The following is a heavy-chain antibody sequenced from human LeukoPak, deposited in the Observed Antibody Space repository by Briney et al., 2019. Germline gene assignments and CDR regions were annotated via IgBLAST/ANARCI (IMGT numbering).Heavy chain of an antibody. D-gene: IGHD5-18*01. CDR1: GFTFSSYG. CDR2: IWYDGSNK. Sequence: GRSLRLSCAASGFTFSSYGMHWVRQAPGKGLEWVAVIWYDGSNKYYADSVKGRFTISRDNSKNTLYLQMNSLRAEDTAVYYCARDGDTAMVLYYFDYWGQGTLVTVSS. J-gene: IGHJ4*02. CDR3: ARDGDTAMVLYYFDY. V-gene: IGHV3-33*08.